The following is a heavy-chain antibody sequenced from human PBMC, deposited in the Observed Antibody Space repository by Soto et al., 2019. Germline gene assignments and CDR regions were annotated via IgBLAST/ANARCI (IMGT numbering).Heavy chain of an antibody. CDR3: ARSGLWFGELFGWFDP. J-gene: IGHJ5*02. V-gene: IGHV4-31*03. CDR1: GGSISSGGYY. Sequence: QVQLQESGPGLVKPSQTLSLTCTVSGGSISSGGYYWSWIRQHPGKGLEWIGYIYYSGSTYYNPSLNSRVTISVDTSKNQSSLKLSSVTAAETAVYYCARSGLWFGELFGWFDPWGQGTLVTVSS. D-gene: IGHD3-10*01. CDR2: IYYSGST.